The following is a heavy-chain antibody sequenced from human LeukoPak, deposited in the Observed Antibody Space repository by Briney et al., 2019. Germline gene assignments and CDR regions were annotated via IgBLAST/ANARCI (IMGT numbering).Heavy chain of an antibody. J-gene: IGHJ4*02. V-gene: IGHV1-3*01. D-gene: IGHD3-22*01. Sequence: ASVKVSYKASGYTFTSYAMHWMRQAPGQRLEWMGWINAGNGNTKYSQKFQGRVTITRDTSASTAYMELSSLRSEDTAVYYCARVRVGYYDSSGYRYYFDYWGQGTLVTVSS. CDR3: ARVRVGYYDSSGYRYYFDY. CDR2: INAGNGNT. CDR1: GYTFTSYA.